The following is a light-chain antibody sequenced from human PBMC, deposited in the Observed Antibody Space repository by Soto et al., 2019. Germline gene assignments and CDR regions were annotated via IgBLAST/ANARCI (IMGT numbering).Light chain of an antibody. J-gene: IGKJ2*01. V-gene: IGKV1-39*01. CDR1: QTISTY. CDR3: QQSFSRPMYT. Sequence: DIEMTQSPSSLSASVGDRVIITCLASQTISTYLNWYQQKPGTAPKLLIYDASTLQSGVPSRFRGSGSGTDFTLTITNLQPEDFATFYCQQSFSRPMYTFGQGTKVDIK. CDR2: DAS.